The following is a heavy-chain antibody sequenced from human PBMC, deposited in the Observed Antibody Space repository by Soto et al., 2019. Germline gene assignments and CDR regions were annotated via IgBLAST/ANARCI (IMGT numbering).Heavy chain of an antibody. CDR2: IYYSGST. D-gene: IGHD6-19*01. CDR1: GGSISNYY. CDR3: ARSSVAGAGYLQH. V-gene: IGHV4-59*12. Sequence: SETLSLTCTVSGGSISNYYWSWIRQPPRKRLEWLGYIYYSGSTNYNPSLRSRVTISADTSKNQFSLKLSSVTVADTAVYYCARSSVAGAGYLQHWGQGTQVTVSS. J-gene: IGHJ1*01.